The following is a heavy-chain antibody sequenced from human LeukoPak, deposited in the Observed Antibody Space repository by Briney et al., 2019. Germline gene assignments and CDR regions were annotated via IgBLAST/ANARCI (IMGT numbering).Heavy chain of an antibody. J-gene: IGHJ4*02. V-gene: IGHV3-30-3*01. CDR3: ARGPVSFDY. Sequence: PGGSLRLSCAASGFTFSSYAMHWVRQAPGKGLEWVAVISYDGSNKYYADSVKGRFTISRDNSKNTLYLQMNSLRAEDTAVYYCARGPVSFDYWGQGTLVTVSS. CDR2: ISYDGSNK. CDR1: GFTFSSYA.